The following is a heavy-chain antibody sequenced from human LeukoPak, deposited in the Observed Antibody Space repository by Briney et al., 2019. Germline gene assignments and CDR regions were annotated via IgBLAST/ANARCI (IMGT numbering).Heavy chain of an antibody. CDR2: IYNSGNT. Sequence: SETLSLTCTVSGGSIRNYYWSWIRQPAGKGLEWIGRIYNSGNTNYNPSLKSRVTMSVDTSKNQFSLKLSSVTAADTAVYYCARGSSSWFDWYFDLWGRGTLVTVSS. V-gene: IGHV4-4*07. D-gene: IGHD6-13*01. CDR1: GGSIRNYY. CDR3: ARGSSSWFDWYFDL. J-gene: IGHJ2*01.